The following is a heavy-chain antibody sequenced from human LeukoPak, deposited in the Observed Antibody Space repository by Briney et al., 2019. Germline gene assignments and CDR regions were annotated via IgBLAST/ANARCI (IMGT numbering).Heavy chain of an antibody. CDR2: ISGSGGRT. D-gene: IGHD1-26*01. CDR1: GFTFSSYA. J-gene: IGHJ4*02. Sequence: PGGSLRLSCAASGFTFSSYAMSWVRQAPGKGLEWVSAISGSGGRTYYADSVKGRFTISRDNSKNTLYQQMNSLRDEDTAVYYCAKSSSGSYYPVDYWGQGTLVTVSS. CDR3: AKSSSGSYYPVDY. V-gene: IGHV3-23*01.